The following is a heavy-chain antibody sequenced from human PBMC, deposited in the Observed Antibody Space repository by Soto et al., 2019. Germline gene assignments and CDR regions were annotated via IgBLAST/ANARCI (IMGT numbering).Heavy chain of an antibody. D-gene: IGHD3-10*01. CDR1: GASISSGCYY. CDR2: IYYSGST. CDR3: AREGSGTLNWFDP. J-gene: IGHJ5*02. V-gene: IGHV4-31*03. Sequence: SETLSLTCTVSGASISSGCYYWSWIRQHPGKGLEWIGYIYYSGSTYYNPSLKSRVTISVDTSKNQFSLKLSSVTAADTAVYYCAREGSGTLNWFDPWGQGTLVTVSS.